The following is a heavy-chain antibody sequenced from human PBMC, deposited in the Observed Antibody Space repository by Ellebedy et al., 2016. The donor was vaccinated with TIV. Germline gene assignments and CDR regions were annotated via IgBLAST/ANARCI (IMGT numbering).Heavy chain of an antibody. V-gene: IGHV1-58*01. D-gene: IGHD4-17*01. J-gene: IGHJ3*02. CDR2: IAVGSGIT. Sequence: SVKVSXXASGFTFTDSAVQWVRQARGQRLEWIGWIAVGSGITTYAQKFQERVTVTGDMSTSTAYMELGSLRSEDTAVYYCAVSLRTVTTWGFWAFDIWGQGTMLTVSS. CDR3: AVSLRTVTTWGFWAFDI. CDR1: GFTFTDSA.